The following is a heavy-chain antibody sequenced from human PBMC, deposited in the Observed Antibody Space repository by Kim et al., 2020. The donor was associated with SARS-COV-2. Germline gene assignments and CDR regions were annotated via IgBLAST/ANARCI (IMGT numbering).Heavy chain of an antibody. CDR2: LSGSGGST. CDR1: GFTFSSYA. V-gene: IGHV3-23*01. CDR3: VKGFCSSDYFYSLQFFQH. Sequence: GGSLRLSCEASGFTFSSYAMNWVRQAPGKGLEWVSSLSGSGGSTYYADSVKGRFTIYRDNSKNTLYLQMNSLRAEDTAVYYCVKGFCSSDYFYSLQFFQHWGQGTLLTVPS. D-gene: IGHD2-2*01. J-gene: IGHJ1*01.